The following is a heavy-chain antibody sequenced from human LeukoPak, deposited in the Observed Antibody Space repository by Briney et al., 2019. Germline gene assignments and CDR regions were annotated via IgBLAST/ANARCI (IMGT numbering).Heavy chain of an antibody. CDR1: GGSISSGGYY. CDR2: IYYSGST. Sequence: SETLSLTCTVSGGSISSGGYYWSWIRQHPGKGLEWIGYIYYSGSTYYNPSLKSRVTISVDTSKNQFSLKLSSVTPEDTAVYYCARVEWGLNYYGMDVWGQGTTVTVSS. V-gene: IGHV4-31*03. D-gene: IGHD1-1*01. J-gene: IGHJ6*02. CDR3: ARVEWGLNYYGMDV.